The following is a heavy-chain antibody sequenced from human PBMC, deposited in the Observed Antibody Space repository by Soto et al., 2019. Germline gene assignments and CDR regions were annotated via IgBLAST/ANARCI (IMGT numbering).Heavy chain of an antibody. J-gene: IGHJ5*02. CDR3: ASVRGTSGYVLYNWNINNWFEP. Sequence: ASVKVSCKASGYTFTSYGISWVRQAPGQGLEWMGWISAYNGNTNYAQKLQGRVTMTTDTSTSTAYMELRSLRSDDTAAYYCASVRGTSGYVLYNWNINNWFEPWGQGTLVTVSS. V-gene: IGHV1-18*04. CDR2: ISAYNGNT. D-gene: IGHD1-20*01. CDR1: GYTFTSYG.